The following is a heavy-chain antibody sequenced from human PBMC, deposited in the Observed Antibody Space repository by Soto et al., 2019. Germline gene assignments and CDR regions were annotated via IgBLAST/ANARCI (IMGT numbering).Heavy chain of an antibody. J-gene: IGHJ6*02. V-gene: IGHV4-34*01. D-gene: IGHD3-3*01. CDR2: IDFSGTI. CDR1: RGSFVGYY. CDR3: ARSPGYYYNYSMDV. Sequence: SETLSLTCAVSRGSFVGYYWSWIRQPPGKGVEWIGEIDFSGTINYNPSLKSRVAMSIDTSRSQFSLDLLSVTAADTAVYFCARSPGYYYNYSMDVWAQGTTVTVSS.